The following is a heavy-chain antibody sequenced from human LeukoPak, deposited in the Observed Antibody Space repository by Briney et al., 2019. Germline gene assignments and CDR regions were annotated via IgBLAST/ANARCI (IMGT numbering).Heavy chain of an antibody. CDR1: GGSTSNYY. CDR3: ARDGDEHRYYYYMDV. Sequence: SETLSLTCTVSGGSTSNYYWNWIRQPPGKGLEWIGYIYYSGSTNYNPSLKSRVTISVDTSKNRFSLKLSSVTAADTAVYYCARDGDEHRYYYYMDVWGKGTTVTVSS. CDR2: IYYSGST. J-gene: IGHJ6*03. V-gene: IGHV4-59*01. D-gene: IGHD4-17*01.